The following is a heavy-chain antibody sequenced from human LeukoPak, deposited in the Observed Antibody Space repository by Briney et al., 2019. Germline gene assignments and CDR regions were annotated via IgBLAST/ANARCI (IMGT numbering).Heavy chain of an antibody. Sequence: ASVNVSCKASGYTFTGYYMHWVRQPPGQGLGWMGRINPNSGGTNYAQTFQGRVTMTKDTSISTGYMELSRLRSEDTAVCYWARALLGEILFDPWGEGNLVTVSS. CDR2: INPNSGGT. CDR1: GYTFTGYY. D-gene: IGHD3-10*01. CDR3: ARALLGEILFDP. V-gene: IGHV1-2*06. J-gene: IGHJ5*02.